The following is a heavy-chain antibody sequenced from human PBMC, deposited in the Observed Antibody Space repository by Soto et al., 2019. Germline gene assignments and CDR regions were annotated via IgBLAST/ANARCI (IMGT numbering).Heavy chain of an antibody. D-gene: IGHD6-19*01. CDR3: ASGHVYYESGWYSDY. J-gene: IGHJ4*02. Sequence: QVQLVESGGGVVQPGRSLRLSCAASGFTFSDYGMHWVRQAPGKGLEWVAAIWSDGSSEYYADSVKSRFTISRDNSKDTLFLQMSSLRADDTAVYFCASGHVYYESGWYSDYWGQGTLVTVSS. CDR1: GFTFSDYG. CDR2: IWSDGSSE. V-gene: IGHV3-33*01.